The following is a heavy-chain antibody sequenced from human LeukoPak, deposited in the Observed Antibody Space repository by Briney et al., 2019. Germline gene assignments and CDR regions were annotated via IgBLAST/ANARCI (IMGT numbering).Heavy chain of an antibody. CDR2: IVVGSGNT. J-gene: IGHJ4*02. Sequence: TSVKVSCKASGFTFTSSAMQWVRQARGQRREWIGWIVVGSGNTNYAQKFQERVTITRDMSTSTAYMELSSLRSEDTAVYYCARGDTRYCSGGSCHDPFDYWGQGTLVTVSS. CDR3: ARGDTRYCSGGSCHDPFDY. V-gene: IGHV1-58*02. CDR1: GFTFTSSA. D-gene: IGHD2-15*01.